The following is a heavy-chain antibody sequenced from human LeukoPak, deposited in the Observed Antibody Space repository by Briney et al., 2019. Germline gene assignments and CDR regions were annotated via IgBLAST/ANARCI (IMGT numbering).Heavy chain of an antibody. CDR3: AREGGYCSSTSCFNWFDP. CDR1: GFTFSSYS. D-gene: IGHD2-2*01. J-gene: IGHJ5*02. CDR2: ISSSSSTI. Sequence: PGGSLRLSCAASGFTFSSYSMNWVRQAPGKGLEWVSYISSSSSTIYYADSVKGRFTISRDNAKNSLYLQMNSLRAEDTAVYYCAREGGYCSSTSCFNWFDPWGQGTLVTVSS. V-gene: IGHV3-48*04.